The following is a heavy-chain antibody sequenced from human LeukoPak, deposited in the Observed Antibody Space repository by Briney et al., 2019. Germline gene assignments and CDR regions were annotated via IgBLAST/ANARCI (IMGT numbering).Heavy chain of an antibody. V-gene: IGHV1-24*01. CDR3: ARSYGDYRQYYFDY. CDR1: GYTLTELS. J-gene: IGHJ4*02. CDR2: FDPEDGET. D-gene: IGHD4-17*01. Sequence: ASVKVSCKVSGYTLTELSMRWVRQAPGKGLEWMGGFDPEDGETIYAQKFQGRVTMTRDTSTSTVYMELSSLRSEDTAVYYCARSYGDYRQYYFDYWGQGTLVTVSS.